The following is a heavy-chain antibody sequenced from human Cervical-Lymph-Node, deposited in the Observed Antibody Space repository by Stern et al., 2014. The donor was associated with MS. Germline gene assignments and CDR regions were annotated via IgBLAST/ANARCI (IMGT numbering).Heavy chain of an antibody. J-gene: IGHJ5*02. CDR3: AHVSVAAAAGINWFDP. CDR1: GFSLSTSGVG. CDR2: TYWDADK. V-gene: IGHV2-5*02. D-gene: IGHD6-13*01. Sequence: QVTLRESGPTLVKPTQTLTLTCTFSGFSLSTSGVGVGWIRQPPGKALERLALTYWDADKRYNPSLETRLTLRKDTSKNQVVLTMTNMDPVDTATYYCAHVSVAAAAGINWFDPWGQGALVTVSS.